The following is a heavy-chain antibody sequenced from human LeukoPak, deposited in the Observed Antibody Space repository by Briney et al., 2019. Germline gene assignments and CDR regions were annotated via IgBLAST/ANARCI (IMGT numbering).Heavy chain of an antibody. Sequence: KPSETLSLTCAVYGGSFSGYYWSWIRQPPGKGLEWIGEINHSGSTNYNPSLKSRVTISVDTSKNQFSLKLSSVTAADTAVYYCARGSSGWYGSYYYYYMDVWGKGTTVTISS. D-gene: IGHD6-19*01. CDR3: ARGSSGWYGSYYYYYMDV. CDR2: INHSGST. J-gene: IGHJ6*03. CDR1: GGSFSGYY. V-gene: IGHV4-34*01.